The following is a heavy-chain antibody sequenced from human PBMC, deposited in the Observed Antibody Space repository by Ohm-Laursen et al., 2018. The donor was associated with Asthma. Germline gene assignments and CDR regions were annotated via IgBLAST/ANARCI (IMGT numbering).Heavy chain of an antibody. J-gene: IGHJ2*01. V-gene: IGHV3-13*01. D-gene: IGHD3-22*01. CDR2: IGVAGDT. Sequence: SLRLSCTASGFTFSTSDMHWVRQATGKGLEWVSAIGVAGDTYYPGSVMGRFTISRENGKNSLYLQMNNLRAEDTAVYYCARESVVSGTWYGYFDLWGRGTLVTVSS. CDR1: GFTFSTSD. CDR3: ARESVVSGTWYGYFDL.